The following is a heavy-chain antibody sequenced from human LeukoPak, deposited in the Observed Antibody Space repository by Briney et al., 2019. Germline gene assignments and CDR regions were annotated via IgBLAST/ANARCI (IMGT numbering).Heavy chain of an antibody. CDR1: GGSISSYY. CDR3: ARVLWFGELDY. CDR2: IYYSGST. V-gene: IGHV4-59*01. J-gene: IGHJ4*02. Sequence: SETLSLTCTVSGGSISSYYWSWIRQPPGKGLEWIGYIYYSGSTNYNPSLKSRVTISVGTSKNQFSLKLSSVTAADTAVYYRARVLWFGELDYWGQGTLVTVSS. D-gene: IGHD3-10*01.